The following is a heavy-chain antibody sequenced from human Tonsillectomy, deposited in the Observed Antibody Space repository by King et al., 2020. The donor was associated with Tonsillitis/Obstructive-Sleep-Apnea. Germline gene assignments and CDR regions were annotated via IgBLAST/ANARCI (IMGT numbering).Heavy chain of an antibody. D-gene: IGHD3-3*01. V-gene: IGHV3-30*18. CDR3: AKYLTYFDFWSGFDY. J-gene: IGHJ4*02. Sequence: VQLVESGGGVVQPERSLRLSCAASGFTFSTYGMHWVRQAPGKGLERVAVISYDASNEYYANSVKGRFTISRDNSKNTLYLQMNTLTAEDTAVYYCAKYLTYFDFWSGFDYWSQGTLVTVSS. CDR2: ISYDASNE. CDR1: GFTFSTYG.